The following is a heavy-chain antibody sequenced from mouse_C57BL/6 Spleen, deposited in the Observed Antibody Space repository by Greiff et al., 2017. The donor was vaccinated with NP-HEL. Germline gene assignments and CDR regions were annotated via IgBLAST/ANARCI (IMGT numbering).Heavy chain of an antibody. J-gene: IGHJ2*01. CDR3: ARRGYYGSSYYFDY. D-gene: IGHD1-1*01. CDR2: IDPSDSYT. Sequence: VQLQQSGAELVKPGASVKLSCKASGYTFTSYWMQWVKQRPGQGLEWIGEIDPSDSYTNYNQKFKGKATLTVDTSSSTAYMQLSSLTSEDSAVYYCARRGYYGSSYYFDYWGQGTTLTVSS. V-gene: IGHV1-50*01. CDR1: GYTFTSYW.